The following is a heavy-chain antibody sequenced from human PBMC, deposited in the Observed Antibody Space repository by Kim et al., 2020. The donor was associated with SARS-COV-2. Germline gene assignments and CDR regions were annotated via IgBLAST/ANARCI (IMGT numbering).Heavy chain of an antibody. D-gene: IGHD5-18*01. Sequence: GGSLRLSCAASGFTFSSYGMHWVRQAPGKGLEWVAVISYDGSNKYYADSVKGRFTISRDNSKNTLYLQMNSLRAEDTAVYYCASVNRIQLWLLDYWGQGTLVTVSS. CDR2: ISYDGSNK. CDR1: GFTFSSYG. V-gene: IGHV3-33*05. CDR3: ASVNRIQLWLLDY. J-gene: IGHJ4*02.